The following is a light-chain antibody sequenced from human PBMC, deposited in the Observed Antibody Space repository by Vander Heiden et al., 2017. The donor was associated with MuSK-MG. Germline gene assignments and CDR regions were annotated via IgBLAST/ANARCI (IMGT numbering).Light chain of an antibody. Sequence: QSVLTQPLSVSGAPGQRVTISCTGSSSNIGAGYDVHWYQQLPGTAPKLRSYGNSNRPSGVPDRFAGSKSGTSASLDITGLQAEEEADNDRQSYDSGLSGWVFGGGTKLTVL. V-gene: IGLV1-40*01. J-gene: IGLJ2*01. CDR2: GNS. CDR1: SSNIGAGYD. CDR3: QSYDSGLSGWV.